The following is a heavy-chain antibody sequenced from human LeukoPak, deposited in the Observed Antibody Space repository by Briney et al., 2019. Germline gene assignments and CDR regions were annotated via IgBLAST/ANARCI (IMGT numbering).Heavy chain of an antibody. CDR1: GGSFSYYY. Sequence: PSETLSLTCAVYGGSFSYYYWSWIRQPPEKGLEWIGEINHSRSTNYNPSLKSRVTISVDTSKNQFSLKLSSVTAADTAVYYCARGGFYCGDYCYVDYWSQGTLVTVSS. CDR2: INHSRST. V-gene: IGHV4-34*01. J-gene: IGHJ4*02. D-gene: IGHD2-21*02. CDR3: ARGGFYCGDYCYVDY.